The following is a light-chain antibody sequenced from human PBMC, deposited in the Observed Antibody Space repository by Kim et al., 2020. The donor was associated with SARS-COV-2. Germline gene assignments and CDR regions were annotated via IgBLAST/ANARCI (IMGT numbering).Light chain of an antibody. CDR3: QQYNNWPMYT. V-gene: IGKV3-15*01. Sequence: VSPGERATLSCRAGQTVSSNLAWYQQKPGQALRLLIYGASTRATGVPARFSGSGSGTEFSLTISSLQSEDFAVYYCQQYNNWPMYTFGQGTKLEI. J-gene: IGKJ2*01. CDR1: QTVSSN. CDR2: GAS.